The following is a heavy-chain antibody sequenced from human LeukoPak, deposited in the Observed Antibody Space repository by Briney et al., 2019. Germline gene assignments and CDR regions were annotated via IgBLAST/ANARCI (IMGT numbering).Heavy chain of an antibody. CDR1: GFMFNSYG. CDR2: ISYDGSNT. CDR3: AKGSGDYTGFDYFDY. J-gene: IGHJ4*02. D-gene: IGHD4-17*01. V-gene: IGHV3-30*18. Sequence: GRSLRLSCAASGFMFNSYGMHWVRQAPGKGLEWVALISYDGSNTCYADSVKGRFTISRDNSKNTLSLLMNSLRAEDTAVYYCAKGSGDYTGFDYFDYWGQGTLVTVSA.